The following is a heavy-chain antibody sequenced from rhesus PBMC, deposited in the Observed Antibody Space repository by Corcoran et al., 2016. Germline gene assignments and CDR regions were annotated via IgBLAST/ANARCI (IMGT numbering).Heavy chain of an antibody. D-gene: IGHD2-21*01. CDR1: GYNFTRYY. CDR3: TKAKGLAFVY. Sequence: QVQLVQSGAEIKQPGASVKLSCKAPGYNFTRYYMHWVRQAPGQGLEWIDLLSPYNDNKSYAQNYQGRVTIPPDTSTSTGYMERCSLRSEDTAVYYGTKAKGLAFVYWGQGVLVTVSS. J-gene: IGHJ4*01. V-gene: IGHV1-180*01. CDR2: LSPYNDNK.